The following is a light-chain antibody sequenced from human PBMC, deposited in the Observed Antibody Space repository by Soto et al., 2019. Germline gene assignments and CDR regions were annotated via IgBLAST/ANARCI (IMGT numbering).Light chain of an antibody. J-gene: IGKJ4*01. CDR1: QTVHSH. CDR3: QQYSDWPLT. V-gene: IGKV3D-15*01. Sequence: EIVMTQSPATLSVSPGERVTLSCRPSQTVHSHLAWYQQRPGQAPRPLIYAASTRATGIPGRFSGNGFGTEFTLTISSLQSEDFAVYYCQQYSDWPLTFGGGTKVDIK. CDR2: AAS.